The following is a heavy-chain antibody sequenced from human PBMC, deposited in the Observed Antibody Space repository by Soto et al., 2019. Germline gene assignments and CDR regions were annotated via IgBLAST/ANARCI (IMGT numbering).Heavy chain of an antibody. V-gene: IGHV1-69*05. D-gene: IGHD1-7*01. J-gene: IGHJ6*02. CDR2: IIPLFGTT. CDR3: AAELRFAKFTVV. Sequence: SVKVSCKASGDTFKNCVISWVRQAPGQGLEWMGGIIPLFGTTDFAQRFQGRLTITTDESTTTAYMELSRLRSEDTATYYCAAELRFAKFTVVWGQGTTVTVSS. CDR1: GDTFKNCV.